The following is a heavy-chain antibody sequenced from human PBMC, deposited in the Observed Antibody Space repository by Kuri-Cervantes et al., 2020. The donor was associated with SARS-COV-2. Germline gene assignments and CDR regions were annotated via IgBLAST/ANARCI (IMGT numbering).Heavy chain of an antibody. D-gene: IGHD3-22*01. Sequence: SETLSLTCAVYGGSFSGYYWSWIRRPPGKGLEWIGEINHSGSTNYNPSLKSRVTISVDTSKNQFSLKLSSVTAADTAVYYCARGRYYDSSGFQHWGQGTLVTVSS. CDR3: ARGRYYDSSGFQH. CDR2: INHSGST. CDR1: GGSFSGYY. V-gene: IGHV4-34*01. J-gene: IGHJ1*01.